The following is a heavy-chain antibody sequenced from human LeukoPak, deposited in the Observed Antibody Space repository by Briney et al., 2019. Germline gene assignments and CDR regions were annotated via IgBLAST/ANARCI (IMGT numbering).Heavy chain of an antibody. D-gene: IGHD3-22*01. CDR1: GFTFGDYG. CDR2: INWNGDST. V-gene: IGHV3-20*04. CDR3: ARAKKTYYYDSDAFDI. J-gene: IGHJ3*02. Sequence: GGSLRLSCTASGFTFGDYGMNWVRQAPGKGLEWVSGINWNGDSTTYADSVKGRFTISRDNAKNSLYLQMNSLRAEDTALYYCARAKKTYYYDSDAFDIWGQGTMVTVSS.